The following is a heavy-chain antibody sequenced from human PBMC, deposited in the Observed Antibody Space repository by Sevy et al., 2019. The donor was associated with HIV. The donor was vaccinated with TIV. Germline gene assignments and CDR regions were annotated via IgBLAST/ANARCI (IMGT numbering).Heavy chain of an antibody. Sequence: GGSLRLSCAASGVTFSKYSMSWVRQPPGKGLEWVSTLSFGGGEINYADSVKGRFTISRDNSKSSVYLQMNNLRPEDTAVYYCAREGCTKPHDYWGQGTLVTVSS. CDR1: GVTFSKYS. CDR3: AREGCTKPHDY. V-gene: IGHV3-23*01. CDR2: LSFGGGEI. D-gene: IGHD2-8*01. J-gene: IGHJ4*02.